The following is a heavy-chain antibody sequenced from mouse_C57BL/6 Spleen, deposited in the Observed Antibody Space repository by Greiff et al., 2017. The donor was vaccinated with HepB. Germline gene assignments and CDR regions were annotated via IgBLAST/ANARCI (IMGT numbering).Heavy chain of an antibody. V-gene: IGHV7-3*01. Sequence: EVKLEESGGGLVQPGGSLSLSCAASGFTFTDYYMSWVRQPPGKALEWLGFIRNKANGYTTEYSASVKGRFTISRDNSQSILYLQMNALRAEDSATYYCARWDDGYPFAYWGQGTLVTVSA. CDR3: ARWDDGYPFAY. J-gene: IGHJ3*01. CDR1: GFTFTDYY. D-gene: IGHD2-3*01. CDR2: IRNKANGYTT.